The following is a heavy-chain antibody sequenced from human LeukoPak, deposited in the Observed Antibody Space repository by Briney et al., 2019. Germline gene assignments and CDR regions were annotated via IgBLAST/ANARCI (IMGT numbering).Heavy chain of an antibody. D-gene: IGHD5-18*01. CDR2: ISDDGRNK. V-gene: IGHV3-30*18. CDR3: AKDADTATIIYWYFDL. CDR1: GFSFRNYG. J-gene: IGHJ2*01. Sequence: PGGSLRLSCAVSGFSFRNYGMHWVRQAPGKGLEWVAVISDDGRNKYYADSVRGRFTISRDNSKNMLYLQMNNLRPEDTAVYHCAKDADTATIIYWYFDLWGRGTLVTVSS.